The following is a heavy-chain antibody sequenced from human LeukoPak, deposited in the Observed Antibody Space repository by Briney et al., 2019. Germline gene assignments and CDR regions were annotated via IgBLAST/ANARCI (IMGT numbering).Heavy chain of an antibody. CDR3: ARLIGIQKDHYYFDY. J-gene: IGHJ4*02. D-gene: IGHD5-18*01. V-gene: IGHV4-39*01. CDR1: GGSISGSSYY. CDR2: IYYSGST. Sequence: SETLSLTCTVSGGSISGSSYYWGWIRQPPGKGLEWIGSIYYSGSTYYNPSLKSRVTISVDTSKNQFSLKLSSVTAADTAVYYCARLIGIQKDHYYFDYWGQGTLVTVSS.